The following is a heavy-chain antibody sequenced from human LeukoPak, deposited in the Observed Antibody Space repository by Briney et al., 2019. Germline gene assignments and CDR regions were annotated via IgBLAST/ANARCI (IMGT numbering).Heavy chain of an antibody. CDR3: ARDRLPAYYYDSSGYYYVFEY. J-gene: IGHJ4*02. D-gene: IGHD3-22*01. V-gene: IGHV7-4-1*02. Sequence: ASVKVSCQASGYTFTSYAMNWVRQAPGQGLEWMGWINTNTGNPTYAQGFTGRFVFSLDTSVSTAYLQISSLKAEDTAVYYCARDRLPAYYYDSSGYYYVFEYWGQGTLVTVSS. CDR1: GYTFTSYA. CDR2: INTNTGNP.